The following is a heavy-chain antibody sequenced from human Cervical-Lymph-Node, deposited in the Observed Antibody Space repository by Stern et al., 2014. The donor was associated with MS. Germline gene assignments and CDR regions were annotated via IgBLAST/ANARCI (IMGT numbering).Heavy chain of an antibody. CDR2: INGKGANT. CDR3: AKGKGPFGTGSHYDF. Sequence: EVQLEESGGGLVQRGGSLRLSCTASGFTFNNYAMAWVRQAPGKGLEWVSGINGKGANTDYADSVQGRFTISRDNSKNTVFLDMDSLRAEDTAMYYCAKGKGPFGTGSHYDFWGPGALVTVSS. CDR1: GFTFNNYA. J-gene: IGHJ4*02. V-gene: IGHV3-23*04. D-gene: IGHD3/OR15-3a*01.